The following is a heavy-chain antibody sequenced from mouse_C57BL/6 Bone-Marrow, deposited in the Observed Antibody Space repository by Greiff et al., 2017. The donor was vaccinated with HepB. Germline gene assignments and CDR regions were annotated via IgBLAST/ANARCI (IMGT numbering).Heavy chain of an antibody. CDR1: GFSLTSYG. V-gene: IGHV2-2*01. J-gene: IGHJ2*01. CDR2: IWSGGST. D-gene: IGHD3-2*02. Sequence: VQLQQSGPGLVQPSQSLSITCTVSGFSLTSYGVHWVRQSPGKGLEWLGVIWSGGSTDYKAAFISRLSISKDNSKSQVFFKMNSLQADDTAIYYCARQLRPFDYWGQGTTLTVSS. CDR3: ARQLRPFDY.